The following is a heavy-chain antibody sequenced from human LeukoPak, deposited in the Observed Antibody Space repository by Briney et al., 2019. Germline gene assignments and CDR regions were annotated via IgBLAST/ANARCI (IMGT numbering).Heavy chain of an antibody. J-gene: IGHJ6*03. D-gene: IGHD6-13*01. CDR1: GFTLSTYS. Sequence: GGSLRLSCAASGFTLSTYSMNWVRQAPGKGLEWVSSISSSSSYIYDADSVRARFSISRDNAKNSLYLQMNSLRAEDTAVYYCARGSSSWFYYMDVWGKGTTVTVSS. CDR2: ISSSSSYI. CDR3: ARGSSSWFYYMDV. V-gene: IGHV3-21*01.